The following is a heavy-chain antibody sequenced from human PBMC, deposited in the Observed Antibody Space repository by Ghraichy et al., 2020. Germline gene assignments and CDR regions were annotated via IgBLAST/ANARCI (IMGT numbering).Heavy chain of an antibody. V-gene: IGHV3-48*02. Sequence: GEPLNISCVGSGFSFSSYSMNWVRQSPGKGLEWVSYITSSSRTTSYADSVKGRFTISRDNAQNSLYLQMNSLRDEDTAVYYCARGSTVVRFYYYDGMDVWGQGTTVTVSS. CDR2: ITSSSRTT. CDR1: GFSFSSYS. J-gene: IGHJ6*02. D-gene: IGHD4-23*01. CDR3: ARGSTVVRFYYYDGMDV.